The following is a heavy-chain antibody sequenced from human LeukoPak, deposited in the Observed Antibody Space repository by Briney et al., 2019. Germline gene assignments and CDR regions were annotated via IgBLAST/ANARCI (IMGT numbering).Heavy chain of an antibody. CDR1: GFTVSSKY. Sequence: GGCLRLSCAASGFTVSSKYMSWVRQAPGKGLEWVSVIYSGGSTYYADSVKCRFTISRDNSRNTLYLQMNSLRAEDTAVYYCARSTLLSSWYGYYFDYWGQGTLV. D-gene: IGHD6-13*01. CDR3: ARSTLLSSWYGYYFDY. V-gene: IGHV3-66*01. J-gene: IGHJ4*02. CDR2: IYSGGST.